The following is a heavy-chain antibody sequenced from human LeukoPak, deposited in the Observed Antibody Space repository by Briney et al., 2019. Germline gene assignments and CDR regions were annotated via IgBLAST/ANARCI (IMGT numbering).Heavy chain of an antibody. J-gene: IGHJ4*02. CDR3: AKDDYYDTSGYRD. Sequence: GGSLRLSCAASGFTFSSYAMHWVRQAPGKGLEYVSAISSNGGSTYYANSVKGRFTISRDNSKNTLYLQMGSLRAEDMAVYYCAKDDYYDTSGYRDWGQGTLVTVSS. CDR2: ISSNGGST. D-gene: IGHD3-22*01. V-gene: IGHV3-64*01. CDR1: GFTFSSYA.